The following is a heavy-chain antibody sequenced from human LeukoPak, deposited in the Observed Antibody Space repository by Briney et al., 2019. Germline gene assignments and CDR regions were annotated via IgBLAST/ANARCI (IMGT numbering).Heavy chain of an antibody. V-gene: IGHV4-39*02. Sequence: SETLSLTCTVSGDSISNTRYHWGWIRQPPGKGLEWIGSIYYSGATYYNPSLKSRVTISVDTSRNHFSLKLSSVTAADTAVYHCAREIVSSVESWGQGSLVAVSS. J-gene: IGHJ4*02. CDR1: GDSISNTRYH. CDR2: IYYSGAT. CDR3: AREIVSSVES. D-gene: IGHD6-6*01.